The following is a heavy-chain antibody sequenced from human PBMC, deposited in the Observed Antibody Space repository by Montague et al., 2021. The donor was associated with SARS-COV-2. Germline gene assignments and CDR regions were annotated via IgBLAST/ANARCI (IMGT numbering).Heavy chain of an antibody. D-gene: IGHD3-10*01. V-gene: IGHV4-39*01. CDR1: GGSISSSSYY. CDR2: IFYSGST. Sequence: SETLSLTCTVSGGSISSSSYYWGWIRQPPGKGLEWIGSIFYSGSTDYXPSLKSRVTISVDTSKNQFSLKLSSVTVADTAVYYCASMVRAQVYYFDYWGQGTLVTVSS. J-gene: IGHJ4*02. CDR3: ASMVRAQVYYFDY.